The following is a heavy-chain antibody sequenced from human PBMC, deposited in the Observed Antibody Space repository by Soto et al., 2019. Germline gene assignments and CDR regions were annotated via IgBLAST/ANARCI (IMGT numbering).Heavy chain of an antibody. CDR3: ARDSSGWYYFDY. CDR2: ISYDGSNK. CDR1: GFTFSSYA. D-gene: IGHD6-19*01. V-gene: IGHV3-30-3*01. J-gene: IGHJ4*02. Sequence: QVQLVESGGGVVQPGRSLRLSCAASGFTFSSYAMHWVRQAPGKGLEWVAVISYDGSNKYYADSVKGRFTISRDNSKNTLYLQMNSLRAEDTAVYYCARDSSGWYYFDYWGQGTLVTVSS.